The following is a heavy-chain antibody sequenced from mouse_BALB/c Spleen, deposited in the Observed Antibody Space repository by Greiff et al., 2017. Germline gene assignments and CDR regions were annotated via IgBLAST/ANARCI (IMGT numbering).Heavy chain of an antibody. CDR2: ISRGSGTI. J-gene: IGHJ1*01. CDR1: GFTFSSFG. CDR3: ARWGYRSGYFDV. V-gene: IGHV5-17*02. D-gene: IGHD2-14*01. Sequence: EVKLMESGGGLVQPGGSRKLSCAASGFTFSSFGMHWVRQAPGKGLEWVAYISRGSGTIYYADTVKGRFTISRDNPKNTLFLQMTSLRSEDTAMYYCARWGYRSGYFDVWGAGTTVTVSS.